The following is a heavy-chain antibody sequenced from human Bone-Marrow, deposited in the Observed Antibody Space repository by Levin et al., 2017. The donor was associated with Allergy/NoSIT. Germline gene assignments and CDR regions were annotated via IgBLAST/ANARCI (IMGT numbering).Heavy chain of an antibody. CDR2: INHSGST. D-gene: IGHD3-10*01. V-gene: IGHV4-34*01. CDR3: VREYYYGSASYVTKPYMDV. CDR1: GGSFGGYF. Sequence: PSQTLSLTCAVSGGSFGGYFWTWIRQTQGKGLEWIGEINHSGSTTYNPSLKSRVTMSVDTSKKQFSLNLTSVTAADTAVYYCVREYYYGSASYVTKPYMDVWGKGTTVTVSS. J-gene: IGHJ6*03.